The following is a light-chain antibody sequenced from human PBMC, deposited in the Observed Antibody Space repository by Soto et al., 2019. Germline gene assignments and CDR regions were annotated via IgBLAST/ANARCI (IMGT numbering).Light chain of an antibody. CDR1: SSDVGGYNY. J-gene: IGLJ2*01. CDR3: SSYAGRNNLL. Sequence: QSALTQPPSASGSPGQSVTISCSGTSSDVGGYNYVSWYQQHPGKAPKLIIFEVTERPSGVPDRFSGSKSGNTASLTVSGLQAEDEADYYCSSYAGRNNLLFGGGTKLTVL. V-gene: IGLV2-8*01. CDR2: EVT.